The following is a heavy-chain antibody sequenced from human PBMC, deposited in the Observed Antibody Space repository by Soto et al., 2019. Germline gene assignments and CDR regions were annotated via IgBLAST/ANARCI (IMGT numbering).Heavy chain of an antibody. V-gene: IGHV2-5*01. CDR3: ARSNLLTPVDY. Sequence: QITLKESGPALVKPTQTLTLTCTFSGFSLNTGGVRVGWIRQPPGKALECLALIYWNDDKRYSPSLKNRLTITKDTSKNQVVLTMTNMDPVDTATYYCARSNLLTPVDYWGQGTLVTVSS. CDR1: GFSLNTGGVR. D-gene: IGHD2-15*01. J-gene: IGHJ4*02. CDR2: IYWNDDK.